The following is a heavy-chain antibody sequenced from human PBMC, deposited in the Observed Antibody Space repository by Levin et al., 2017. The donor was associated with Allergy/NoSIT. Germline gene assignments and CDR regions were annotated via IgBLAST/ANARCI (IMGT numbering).Heavy chain of an antibody. Sequence: GGSLRLSCAASGFSFRSFGMHWVRQAPGKGLEWVAVISYDESDKFYADSVKGRFTISRDNTKNTLYLQMNSLRSEDAAVYYCAKDVVFGTSSWSLDFWGNGTLVTVSS. V-gene: IGHV3-30*18. J-gene: IGHJ4*01. CDR3: AKDVVFGTSSWSLDF. CDR1: GFSFRSFG. D-gene: IGHD6-13*01. CDR2: ISYDESDK.